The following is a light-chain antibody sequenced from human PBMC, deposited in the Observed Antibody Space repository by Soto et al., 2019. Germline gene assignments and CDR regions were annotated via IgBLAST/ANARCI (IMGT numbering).Light chain of an antibody. CDR3: QQRNNWPPMYT. V-gene: IGKV3-11*02. CDR1: QSVGSY. CDR2: DAS. J-gene: IGKJ2*01. Sequence: EIVLTQSPATLSLSPGERATLSCRASQSVGSYLAWYQQKPGQAPRLLIYDASNRATGIPARFSGSGSGRDFTLTISSLEPEDFAVYYCQQRNNWPPMYTFGQGTKLEIK.